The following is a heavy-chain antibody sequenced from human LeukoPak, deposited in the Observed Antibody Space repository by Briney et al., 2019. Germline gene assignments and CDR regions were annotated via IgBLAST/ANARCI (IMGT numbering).Heavy chain of an antibody. CDR2: TIPIFGTA. J-gene: IGHJ4*02. CDR1: GGTFSSYA. V-gene: IGHV1-69*06. CDR3: ARPQRHGGYPY. Sequence: ASVKVSCKASGGTFSSYAISWVRQAPGQGLEWMGGTIPIFGTANYAQKFQGRVTITADKSTSTAYMELSSLRSEDTAVYYCARPQRHGGYPYWGQGTLVTVSS. D-gene: IGHD3-16*01.